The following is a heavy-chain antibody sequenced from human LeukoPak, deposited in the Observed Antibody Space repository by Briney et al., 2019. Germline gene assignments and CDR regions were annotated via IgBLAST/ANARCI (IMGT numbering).Heavy chain of an antibody. J-gene: IGHJ4*02. Sequence: PSETLSLTCTVSGGSISSYYWSWIRQPPGKGLEWIANIFYSGSPNYNPSLKSRVTISFDTSKNQFSLKLSSVTAADTAVYYCARVGHMAAAGTYDYWGQGTLVTVSS. CDR1: GGSISSYY. D-gene: IGHD6-13*01. V-gene: IGHV4-59*08. CDR2: IFYSGSP. CDR3: ARVGHMAAAGTYDY.